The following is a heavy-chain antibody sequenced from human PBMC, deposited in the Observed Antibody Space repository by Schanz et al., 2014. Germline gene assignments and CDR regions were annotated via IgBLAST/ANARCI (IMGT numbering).Heavy chain of an antibody. V-gene: IGHV3-30*03. Sequence: VQLVESGGGVVQPGRSLRLSCAASGFTFSTHAMHWVRQAPGKGLEWVALVSSDGNNDYYTDSVKGRFTISRDNSKNTVQLQMNSLRAEDTAVYYCLAPDYDMDVWGQGTTVTVSS. J-gene: IGHJ6*02. CDR3: LAPDYDMDV. CDR2: VSSDGNND. CDR1: GFTFSTHA.